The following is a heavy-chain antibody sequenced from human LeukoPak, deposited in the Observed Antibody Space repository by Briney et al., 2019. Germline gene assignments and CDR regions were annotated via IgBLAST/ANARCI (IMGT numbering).Heavy chain of an antibody. CDR3: ARGRGLGELAVASFDS. V-gene: IGHV3-20*04. Sequence: GGSLRLTCAASGFTFEDYGMSWVRQAPGKGLEWVSGINWNGGSTGYADSVKGRFTISRDNAKNMLYLQMNSLRAEDTAVYYCARGRGLGELAVASFDSWGQGTLVTVSS. D-gene: IGHD1-7*01. CDR1: GFTFEDYG. J-gene: IGHJ4*02. CDR2: INWNGGST.